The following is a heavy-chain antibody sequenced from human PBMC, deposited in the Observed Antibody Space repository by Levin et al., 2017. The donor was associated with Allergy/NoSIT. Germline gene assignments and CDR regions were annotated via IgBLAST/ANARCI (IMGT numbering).Heavy chain of an antibody. J-gene: IGHJ2*01. Sequence: GASVKVSCKASGGTFSSYTISWVRQAPGQGLEWMGRIIPILGIANYAQKFQGRVTITADKSTSTAYMELSSLRSEDTAVYYCARGRGVQQLDQDFDLWGRGTLVTVSS. CDR2: IIPILGIA. CDR1: GGTFSSYT. CDR3: ARGRGVQQLDQDFDL. V-gene: IGHV1-69*02. D-gene: IGHD6-13*01.